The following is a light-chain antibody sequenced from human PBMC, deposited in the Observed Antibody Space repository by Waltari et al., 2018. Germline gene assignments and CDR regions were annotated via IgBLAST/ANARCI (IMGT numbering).Light chain of an antibody. Sequence: QSALTHPRSVSGSPGQSVTISCPGTSSDVGGYNYVSWHQQHPGKAPKLMIYDVSKRPSGVPDRFSGSKSGNTASLTISGLQAEDEADYYCCSYAGTYTWVFGGGTKLTVL. CDR1: SSDVGGYNY. CDR2: DVS. J-gene: IGLJ3*02. CDR3: CSYAGTYTWV. V-gene: IGLV2-11*01.